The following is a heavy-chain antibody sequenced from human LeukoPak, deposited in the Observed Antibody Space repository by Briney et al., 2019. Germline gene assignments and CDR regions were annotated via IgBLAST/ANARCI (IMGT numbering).Heavy chain of an antibody. J-gene: IGHJ4*02. CDR3: ARDQRVTGRPDIDY. CDR1: GFTFRNHW. V-gene: IGHV3-74*03. Sequence: GGSLRLSCAASGFTFRNHWMHWVRQTPGEGLVWVSRISSDGSSTTYADSVKGRFTISRDKAKNTLYLQMNNLRAEDTAMYYCARDQRVTGRPDIDYWGQGTPVIVSS. CDR2: ISSDGSST. D-gene: IGHD6-6*01.